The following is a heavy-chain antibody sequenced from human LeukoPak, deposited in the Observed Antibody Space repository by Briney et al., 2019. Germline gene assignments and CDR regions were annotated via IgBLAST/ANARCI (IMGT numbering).Heavy chain of an antibody. V-gene: IGHV3-30*07. J-gene: IGHJ5*02. D-gene: IGHD5-18*01. Sequence: PGGSLRLSCAASGFTFSSYAMHWVRQAPGKGLEWVAVISYDGSNKYYADSVKGRFTISRDNSKNTLYLQMNSLRAEDTAMYYCARGGYNYNPWGQGTLVTVSS. CDR1: GFTFSSYA. CDR3: ARGGYNYNP. CDR2: ISYDGSNK.